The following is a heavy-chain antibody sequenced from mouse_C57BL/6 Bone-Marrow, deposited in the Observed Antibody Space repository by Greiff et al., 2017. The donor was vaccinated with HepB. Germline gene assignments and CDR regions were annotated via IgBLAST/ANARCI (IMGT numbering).Heavy chain of an antibody. J-gene: IGHJ4*01. Sequence: LVESGAELVRPGASVKLSCKASGYTFTSYGISWVKQRTGQGLEWIGEIYPRSGNTYYNEKFKGKATLTADKSSSTAYMELRSLTSEDSAVYFCAITTVVAPCYAMDYWGQGTSVTVSS. CDR2: IYPRSGNT. CDR3: AITTVVAPCYAMDY. D-gene: IGHD1-1*01. CDR1: GYTFTSYG. V-gene: IGHV1-81*01.